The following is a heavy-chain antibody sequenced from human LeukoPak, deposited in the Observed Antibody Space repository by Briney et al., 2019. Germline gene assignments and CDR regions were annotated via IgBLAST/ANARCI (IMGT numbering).Heavy chain of an antibody. V-gene: IGHV4-61*02. CDR2: IYTSGDT. J-gene: IGHJ4*01. D-gene: IGHD3-10*01. CDR1: GGSVTRGAYS. CDR3: ASGDYGAGSPVMRY. Sequence: SETLSHTCTVSGGSVTRGAYSWTWIRQPVGKGLEWIGRIYTSGDTKYNPSLKSRVTISVGASNNQFSLKLTSVTAADTAVYYCASGDYGAGSPVMRYWGHGTLVIVSS.